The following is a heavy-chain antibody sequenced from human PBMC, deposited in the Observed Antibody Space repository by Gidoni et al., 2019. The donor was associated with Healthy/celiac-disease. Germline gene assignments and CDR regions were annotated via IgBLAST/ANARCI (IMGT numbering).Heavy chain of an antibody. CDR2: INHIGST. V-gene: IGHV4-34*01. CDR3: AGGLQLLAWRSREGRKYFDL. CDR1: GGSFSGYY. D-gene: IGHD6-6*01. J-gene: IGHJ2*01. Sequence: QVQLQQRGAGLLKPSETLSPTCAVYGGSFSGYYWRWIRQPPGKGRVWIGEINHIGSTNYTPSLKSRVTISVDTSKNQFSLKLSCVTAADTAVYYCAGGLQLLAWRSREGRKYFDLWGRGTLVTVSS.